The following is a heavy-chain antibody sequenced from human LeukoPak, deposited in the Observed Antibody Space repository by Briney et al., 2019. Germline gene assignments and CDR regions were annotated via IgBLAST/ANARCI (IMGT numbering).Heavy chain of an antibody. CDR3: ARGIYWSLDY. CDR2: IAGCDGRT. D-gene: IGHD1-1*01. J-gene: IGHJ4*02. Sequence: QPGGSLRLSCAISGFIFNSNGMNWVRQTPGKGLEWISTIAGCDGRTYYADSVKGRFTISRDNSKNTVSLEMNSLRVEDTAVYYCARGIYWSLDYWGQGTLVTVSS. CDR1: GFIFNSNG. V-gene: IGHV3-23*01.